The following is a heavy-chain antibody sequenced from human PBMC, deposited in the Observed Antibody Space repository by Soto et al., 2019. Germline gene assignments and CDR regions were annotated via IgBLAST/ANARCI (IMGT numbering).Heavy chain of an antibody. D-gene: IGHD3-10*01. CDR2: IWYDGSNE. CDR1: GFTLSRHG. Sequence: QVQLGESGGGVVQPGRSLRLSCAASGFTLSRHGMHWVRQAPCKGLECVAVIWYDGSNEYYADSVKGRVTISRENSNNTKYPQMNSLRAADTAVSYCARDFGVARTPYGNLFEPWGHGNLVALSS. CDR3: ARDFGVARTPYGNLFEP. J-gene: IGHJ5*02. V-gene: IGHV3-33*01.